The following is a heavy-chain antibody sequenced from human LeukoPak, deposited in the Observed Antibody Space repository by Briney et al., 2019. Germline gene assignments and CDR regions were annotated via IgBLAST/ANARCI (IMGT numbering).Heavy chain of an antibody. J-gene: IGHJ4*02. CDR3: AKDAAGPEY. D-gene: IGHD6-13*01. CDR1: GLTFSDYS. CDR2: ISAGGGST. Sequence: GGSLRLSCAASGLTFSDYSMTWVRQAPQQGLFWVSGISAGGGSTYYADSVKGRFTISRDNSRNTLYLQMNSLRAEDTAVYYCAKDAAGPEYWGQGTLVTVSS. V-gene: IGHV3-23*01.